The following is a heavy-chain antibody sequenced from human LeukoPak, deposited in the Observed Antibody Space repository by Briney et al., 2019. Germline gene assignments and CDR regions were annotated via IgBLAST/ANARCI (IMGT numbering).Heavy chain of an antibody. Sequence: GGSLRLSCAASGFTFDDYGMSWVRQAPGKGLEWVSYISSSSSTIYYADSVKGRFTISRDNAKNSLYLQMNSLRAEDTAVYYCAELGITMIGGVWGKGTTVTIPS. CDR1: GFTFDDYG. CDR2: ISSSSSTI. CDR3: AELGITMIGGV. D-gene: IGHD3-10*02. J-gene: IGHJ6*04. V-gene: IGHV3-48*04.